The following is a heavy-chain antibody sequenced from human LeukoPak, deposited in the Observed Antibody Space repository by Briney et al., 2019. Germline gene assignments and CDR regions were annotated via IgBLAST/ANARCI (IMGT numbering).Heavy chain of an antibody. Sequence: GGSLRLSCAASGFTFSNAWMSWVRQAPGKGLEWVGRIKSKTDGGTTDYAAPVKGRFTISRDDSKNTLYLQVNSLKTEDTAVYYCTTDLDIAAVYYFDYWGQGTLVTVSS. CDR1: GFTFSNAW. V-gene: IGHV3-15*01. CDR3: TTDLDIAAVYYFDY. J-gene: IGHJ4*02. CDR2: IKSKTDGGTT. D-gene: IGHD6-13*01.